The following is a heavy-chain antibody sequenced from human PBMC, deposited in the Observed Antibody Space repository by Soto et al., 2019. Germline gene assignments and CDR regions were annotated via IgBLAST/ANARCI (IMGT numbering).Heavy chain of an antibody. Sequence: ASVKVSCKASGYTFTSYAMHWVRQAPGQRLEWMGWINAGNGNTKYSQKFQGRVTITRDTSASTAYMELSSLGSEDTAVYYCARDRSGLRGLYYYGMDVWGQGTTVTVSS. CDR1: GYTFTSYA. CDR3: ARDRSGLRGLYYYGMDV. V-gene: IGHV1-3*01. D-gene: IGHD3-10*01. J-gene: IGHJ6*02. CDR2: INAGNGNT.